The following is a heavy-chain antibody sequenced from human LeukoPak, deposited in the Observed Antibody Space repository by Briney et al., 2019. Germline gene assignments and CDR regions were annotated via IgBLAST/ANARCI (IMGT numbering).Heavy chain of an antibody. CDR1: GFTFSSYE. D-gene: IGHD6-6*01. V-gene: IGHV3-48*03. CDR3: ASNSIAALSHYFDY. J-gene: IGHJ4*02. Sequence: GGSLRLSCAASGFTFSSYEMNCVRQAPGKGLEWVSYISSSGDTIYYADSAKGRFTISRDNAKKSLYLQMNSLRAEDTAVYYCASNSIAALSHYFDYWGQGALVTVSS. CDR2: ISSSGDTI.